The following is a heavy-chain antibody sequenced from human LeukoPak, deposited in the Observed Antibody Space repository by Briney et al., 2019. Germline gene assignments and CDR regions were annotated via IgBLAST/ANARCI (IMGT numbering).Heavy chain of an antibody. Sequence: ASVKVSCKAFGYTFTGYYMHWVRQAPGQGLEWMGWINPNSGGTNYAQKFQGSVTMTRDTSISTAYMELSRLRSDDTAVYYCARGPFGVVPEYYFDYWGQGTLVTVSS. CDR3: ARGPFGVVPEYYFDY. CDR2: INPNSGGT. J-gene: IGHJ4*02. CDR1: GYTFTGYY. V-gene: IGHV1-2*02. D-gene: IGHD3-3*01.